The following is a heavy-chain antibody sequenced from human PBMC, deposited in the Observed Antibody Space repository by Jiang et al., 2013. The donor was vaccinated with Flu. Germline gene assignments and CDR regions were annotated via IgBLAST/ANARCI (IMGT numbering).Heavy chain of an antibody. CDR2: ITTSGSI. D-gene: IGHD5-24*01. V-gene: IGHV3-48*01. CDR1: GFTFNPYT. J-gene: IGHJ4*02. Sequence: VQLVESGGGLVQPGRSLRLSCAVSGFTFNPYTVTWLRQAPGKGLEWVSYITTSGSINYADSVKGRFTMSRDTAKNSVYLQMNSLRAEDTAVYYCARERNYYYFDFWGXGTLVTVSS. CDR3: ARERNYYYFDF.